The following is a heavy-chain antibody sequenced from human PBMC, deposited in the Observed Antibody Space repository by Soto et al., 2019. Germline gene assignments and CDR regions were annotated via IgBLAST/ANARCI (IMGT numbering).Heavy chain of an antibody. CDR3: ARRWGTYFDY. D-gene: IGHD7-27*01. CDR1: GGSISSYY. V-gene: IGHV4-59*01. J-gene: IGHJ4*02. Sequence: QVQLQESGPGLVKPSETLSLTCTVSGGSISSYYWSWIRQPPGKGLEWIGYIYYRGSTNYNPSLXSGXXDXIDTSKNQFSLKLSSVTAADTAVYYCARRWGTYFDYWGQGTLVTVSS. CDR2: IYYRGST.